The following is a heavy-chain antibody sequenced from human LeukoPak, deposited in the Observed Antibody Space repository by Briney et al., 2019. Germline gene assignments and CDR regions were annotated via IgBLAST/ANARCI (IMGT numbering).Heavy chain of an antibody. J-gene: IGHJ3*02. D-gene: IGHD3-3*01. CDR3: ARSRLILTCYDFWSGYYAGAFDI. Sequence: PGGSLRLSCAASGFTFSSYSMNWVRQAPGKGLEWVSSISSSSSCIYYADSVKGRFTISRDNAKNSLYLQMNSLRAEDTAVYYCARSRLILTCYDFWSGYYAGAFDIWGQGTMVTVSS. CDR2: ISSSSSCI. V-gene: IGHV3-21*01. CDR1: GFTFSSYS.